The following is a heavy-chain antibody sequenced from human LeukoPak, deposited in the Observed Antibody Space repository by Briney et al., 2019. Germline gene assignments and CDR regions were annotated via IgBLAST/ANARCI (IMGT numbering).Heavy chain of an antibody. V-gene: IGHV4-59*01. Sequence: SETLSLTCTVSGVSISSYYWSWIRQPPGKGLEWIGYIYYSGSTNYNPSLQSRVTISADASQNHFSLKLTSVTTADTATYYCAGSQWELPWTYFYWGLGTLVTVAS. CDR3: AGSQWELPWTYFY. CDR2: IYYSGST. D-gene: IGHD1-26*01. J-gene: IGHJ4*02. CDR1: GVSISSYY.